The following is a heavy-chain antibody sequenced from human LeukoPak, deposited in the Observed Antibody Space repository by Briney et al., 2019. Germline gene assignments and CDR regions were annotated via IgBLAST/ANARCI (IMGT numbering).Heavy chain of an antibody. CDR1: GFTFSSYS. CDR2: ISYDGSNK. CDR3: AKATVYSSSHFDY. Sequence: GGSLRLSCAASGFTFSSYSMHWVRQAPGKGLEWVAVISYDGSNKYYADSVKGRFTISRDNSKNTLYLQMNSLRAEDTAVYYCAKATVYSSSHFDYWGQGTLVTVSS. V-gene: IGHV3-30*18. J-gene: IGHJ4*02. D-gene: IGHD6-13*01.